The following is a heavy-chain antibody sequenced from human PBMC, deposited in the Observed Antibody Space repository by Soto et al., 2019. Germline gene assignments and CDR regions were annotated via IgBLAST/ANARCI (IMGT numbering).Heavy chain of an antibody. CDR2: IYWDDVK. Sequence: QITLNESGPTVVKPTETLTLTCTFSGFSLTTSGVGVGWVRQSPGKAPEWLAFIYWDDVKRYSTSLKSRLTITKDTSKNQVVLTMANVDPADTATYYCAHRVLRAVFGLVTTTAIYFDFWGQGTPVVVSS. CDR3: AHRVLRAVFGLVTTTAIYFDF. J-gene: IGHJ4*02. D-gene: IGHD3-3*01. V-gene: IGHV2-5*02. CDR1: GFSLTTSGVG.